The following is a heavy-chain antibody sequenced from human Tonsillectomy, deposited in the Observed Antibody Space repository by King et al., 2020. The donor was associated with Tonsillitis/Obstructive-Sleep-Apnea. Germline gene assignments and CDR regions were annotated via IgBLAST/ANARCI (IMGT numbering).Heavy chain of an antibody. V-gene: IGHV3-9*01. D-gene: IGHD1-1*01. CDR3: AKGLGTIITAPGDY. Sequence: VQLVESGGGLVQPGRSLRLSCAASGFTFDDYAIHWVRQAPGKGLEWVSGISWNGGTIVYADSVKGRFTISRDNAKNSLYLQMNSLRAEDTALYYCAKGLGTIITAPGDYWGPGTLVTVSS. CDR1: GFTFDDYA. CDR2: ISWNGGTI. J-gene: IGHJ4*02.